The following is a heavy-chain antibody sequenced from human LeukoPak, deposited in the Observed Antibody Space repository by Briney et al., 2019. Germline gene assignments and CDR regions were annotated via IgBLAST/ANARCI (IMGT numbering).Heavy chain of an antibody. V-gene: IGHV4-34*01. CDR2: INHSGST. CDR1: GGSFSGYY. CDR3: ARGPVDIVAAFYFDY. J-gene: IGHJ4*02. D-gene: IGHD5-12*01. Sequence: SETLSLTCAVYGGSFSGYYWSWIRQPPGKGLEWIGEINHSGSTNYSPSLKSRVTISVDTSKNQFSLKLSSVTAADTAVYYCARGPVDIVAAFYFDYWGQGTLVTVSS.